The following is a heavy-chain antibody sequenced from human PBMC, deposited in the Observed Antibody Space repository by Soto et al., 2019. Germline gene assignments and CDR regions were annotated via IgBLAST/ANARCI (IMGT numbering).Heavy chain of an antibody. CDR3: VSGWYKFDY. V-gene: IGHV3-7*01. D-gene: IGHD6-19*01. CDR1: GFTFSSYL. J-gene: IGHJ4*02. Sequence: PWGSLRLSCAASGFTFSSYLMSWVRQAPGKGLEWVANIKQDGSEKYYVDSVKGRFTISRDNAKNTLYLQMNSLRAEDTAVYYCVSGWYKFDYWGQGTLVTVSS. CDR2: IKQDGSEK.